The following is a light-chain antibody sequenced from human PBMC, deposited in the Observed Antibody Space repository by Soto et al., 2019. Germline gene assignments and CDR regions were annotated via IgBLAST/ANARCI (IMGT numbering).Light chain of an antibody. CDR3: QHYNTSPPTCT. J-gene: IGKJ3*01. Sequence: EIVETRCRANLAEYPAARATLSCRAIQSVSSNLAWYQQKPGQAPRLLIYDASKRATGIPARFSGSGSGTEFALTISSLQSEDFAFSSYQHYNTSPPTCTFGLGTKVDIK. CDR2: DAS. V-gene: IGKV3-15*01. CDR1: QSVSSN.